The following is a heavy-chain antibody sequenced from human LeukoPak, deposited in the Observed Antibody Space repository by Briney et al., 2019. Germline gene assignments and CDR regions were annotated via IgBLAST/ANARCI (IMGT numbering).Heavy chain of an antibody. V-gene: IGHV3-23*01. J-gene: IGHJ4*02. CDR3: AKARRSSPAPDPFDY. CDR1: GFTFSSYA. D-gene: IGHD6-13*01. CDR2: ISGSGGST. Sequence: GGSLRLSCAASGFTFSSYAMSWVRQAPGKGLEWVSAISGSGGSTYYADSVKGRFTISRDNSKNTLYLQMNSLRAEDTAVYYCAKARRSSPAPDPFDYWGQGTLVTVSS.